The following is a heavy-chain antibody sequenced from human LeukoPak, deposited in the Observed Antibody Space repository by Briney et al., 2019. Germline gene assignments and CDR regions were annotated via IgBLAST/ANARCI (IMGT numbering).Heavy chain of an antibody. CDR3: ARDMGGNSYIPFDY. CDR1: GGTFSSYA. Sequence: ASVKVSCKASGGTFSSYAISWVRQAPGQGLEWMGGIIPIFGTANYAQKFQGRVTITADESTSTAYMELSSLRSEDTAVCYCARDMGGNSYIPFDYWGQGTLVTVSS. J-gene: IGHJ4*02. CDR2: IIPIFGTA. V-gene: IGHV1-69*13. D-gene: IGHD4-23*01.